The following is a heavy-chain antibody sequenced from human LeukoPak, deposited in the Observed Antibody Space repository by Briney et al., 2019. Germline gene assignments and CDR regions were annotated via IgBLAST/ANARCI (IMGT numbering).Heavy chain of an antibody. Sequence: ASVKVSCKASGFTFTAYHMHWVRQAPGQGLEWMGWINPNSGGTNYAQKFQGRVTMTRDASISTAYMELSGLRSDDTAVYYCARGPHWDPHFDYWGQGTLVTVSS. V-gene: IGHV1-2*02. CDR2: INPNSGGT. CDR3: ARGPHWDPHFDY. CDR1: GFTFTAYH. J-gene: IGHJ4*02. D-gene: IGHD7-27*01.